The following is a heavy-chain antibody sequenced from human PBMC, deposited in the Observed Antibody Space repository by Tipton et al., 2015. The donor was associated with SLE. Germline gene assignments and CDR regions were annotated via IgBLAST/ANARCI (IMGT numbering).Heavy chain of an antibody. V-gene: IGHV1-69*05. D-gene: IGHD3-3*01. CDR1: GGTLRSYG. CDR3: ARGSGFWKGPTFFYYMDV. J-gene: IGHJ6*03. Sequence: QSGPEVKIPGSSVKVSCKASGGTLRSYGISWVRQAPGQGLEWMGGIIPPFGRVDYAQNFQGRVTITTDESTTTVYMELRSLRPDDTAVFYCARGSGFWKGPTFFYYMDVWGRGTTVAVSS. CDR2: IIPPFGRV.